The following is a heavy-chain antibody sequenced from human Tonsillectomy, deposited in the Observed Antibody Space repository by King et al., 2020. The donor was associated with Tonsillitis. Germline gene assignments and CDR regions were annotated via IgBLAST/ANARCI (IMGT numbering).Heavy chain of an antibody. CDR3: AHIIITYGGVIGDEAFDI. CDR1: GCSLTTAGVG. CDR2: IYWYNDK. J-gene: IGHJ3*02. Sequence: ITLKESGPTLVKPTQTLTLTCTFSGCSLTTAGVGVGWIRQPPGEALEWRAIIYWYNDKRYSPSLNSRLTSTKDTSRNQVVLTKTNMDPADTATYYCAHIIITYGGVIGDEAFDIWGQGTVVAVSS. D-gene: IGHD3-16*01. V-gene: IGHV2-5*01.